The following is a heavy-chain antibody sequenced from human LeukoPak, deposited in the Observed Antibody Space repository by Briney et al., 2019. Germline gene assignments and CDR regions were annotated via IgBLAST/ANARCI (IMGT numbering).Heavy chain of an antibody. V-gene: IGHV4-34*01. CDR2: INHSGST. Sequence: AETLSLTCAACGGSFSGYYWSWIRQPPGKGLEWIGEINHSGSTNYNPSLKRRVTISVDTSKTQFSLKLTYVTAADTAVYYCARAGPRRRVGYCSGGSCYEFDYWGQGTLVTVSS. CDR1: GGSFSGYY. CDR3: ARAGPRRRVGYCSGGSCYEFDY. D-gene: IGHD2-15*01. J-gene: IGHJ4*02.